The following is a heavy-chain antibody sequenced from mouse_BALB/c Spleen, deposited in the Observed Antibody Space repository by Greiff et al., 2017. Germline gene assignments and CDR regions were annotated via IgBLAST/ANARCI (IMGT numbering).Heavy chain of an antibody. V-gene: IGHV5-9-3*01. Sequence: EVKLMESGGGLVKPGGSLKLSCAASGFTFSSYAMSWVRQTPEKRLEWVATISSGGSYTYYPDSVKGRFTISRDNAKNTLYLQMSSLRSEDTAMYYCARRNGDYSCWYFDVWGAGTTVTGSA. J-gene: IGHJ1*01. CDR3: ARRNGDYSCWYFDV. D-gene: IGHD2-13*01. CDR1: GFTFSSYA. CDR2: ISSGGSYT.